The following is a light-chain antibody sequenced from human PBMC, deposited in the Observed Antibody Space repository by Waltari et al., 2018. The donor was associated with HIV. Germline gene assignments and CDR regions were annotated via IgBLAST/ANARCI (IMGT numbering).Light chain of an antibody. CDR1: QSVSSN. J-gene: IGKJ2*01. CDR3: QQYNNWPPGT. V-gene: IGKV3-15*01. Sequence: EIVMTQSPATLSVSPGERATLSCRASQSVSSNLAWYQQKPGQAPRLLIYDVSTRTTGIPARFSGSGSGTYFTLTISSLQSEEFAVYYCQQYNNWPPGTFGQGAKLEIK. CDR2: DVS.